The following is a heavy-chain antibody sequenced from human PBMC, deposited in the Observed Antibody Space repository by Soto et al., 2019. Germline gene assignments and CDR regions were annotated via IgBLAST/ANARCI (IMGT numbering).Heavy chain of an antibody. D-gene: IGHD2-15*01. CDR3: APHVSCSGGSCQYDAF. V-gene: IGHV3-23*01. Sequence: EVQVLESGGRLVQPGGSLRLSCEGSGFTVSSHAMTWIRQAPGKGPEWVSTVTADGGTYYADSVKGRFAMSRDTSENTLYLQMNSLGAEDTAAYYCAPHVSCSGGSCQYDAF. J-gene: IGHJ3*01. CDR2: VTADGGT. CDR1: GFTVSSHA.